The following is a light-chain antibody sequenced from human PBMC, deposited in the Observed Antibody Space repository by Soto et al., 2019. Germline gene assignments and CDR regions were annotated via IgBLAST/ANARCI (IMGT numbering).Light chain of an antibody. CDR1: QGIRTD. CDR2: GAS. CDR3: LQDYSYPRT. J-gene: IGKJ1*01. V-gene: IGKV1-6*01. Sequence: AVQLTQSPSSLSASVGDRVTITCRASQGIRTDLGWYQQKPGKAPKVLIFGASTLQSGVPSRFSGSGSGTDFILTISSLQPEDFAPYYCLQDYSYPRTFGQGTKVEIK.